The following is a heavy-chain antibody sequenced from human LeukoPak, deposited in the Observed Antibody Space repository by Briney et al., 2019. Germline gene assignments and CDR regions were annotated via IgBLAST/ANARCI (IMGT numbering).Heavy chain of an antibody. D-gene: IGHD5-18*01. CDR2: IKQDGSEE. Sequence: PGGSLRLSCAASGFTFSSYWMSWVRQAPGKGLEWVANIKQDGSEEYYVDSVKGRFTISRDNSKNTLYPQMNSLRAEDTAVYYCARQGYSYGSWLDYWGQGTLVTVSS. CDR1: GFTFSSYW. J-gene: IGHJ4*02. V-gene: IGHV3-7*03. CDR3: ARQGYSYGSWLDY.